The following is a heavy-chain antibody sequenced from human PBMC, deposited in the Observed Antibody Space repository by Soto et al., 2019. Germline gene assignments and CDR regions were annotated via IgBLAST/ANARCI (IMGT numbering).Heavy chain of an antibody. J-gene: IGHJ4*02. D-gene: IGHD3-10*01. CDR1: GFTFSSYA. CDR2: ISYDGSNK. V-gene: IGHV3-30-3*01. Sequence: PGGSLRLSCAASGFTFSSYAMHWVRQAPGKGLEWVAVISYDGSNKYYADSVKGRFTISRDNSKNTLYLQMNSLRAEDTAVYYCARARSAKGRLYGSGSYSPVDYWGQGTLVTVSS. CDR3: ARARSAKGRLYGSGSYSPVDY.